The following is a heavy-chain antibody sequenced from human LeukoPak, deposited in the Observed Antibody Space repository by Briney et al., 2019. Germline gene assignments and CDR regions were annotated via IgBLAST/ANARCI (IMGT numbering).Heavy chain of an antibody. V-gene: IGHV3-7*04. CDR3: ARVLWGSGGKRGFDY. Sequence: GGSLRLSCAASGFTFRSFWMSWVRQAPGKGLEWVANIKQDGSVKYYVDSVKGRFTISRDNAKNSLHLQMNSLRAEDTAVYYCARVLWGSGGKRGFDYWGQGTLVTVSS. CDR2: IKQDGSVK. D-gene: IGHD6-19*01. CDR1: GFTFRSFW. J-gene: IGHJ4*02.